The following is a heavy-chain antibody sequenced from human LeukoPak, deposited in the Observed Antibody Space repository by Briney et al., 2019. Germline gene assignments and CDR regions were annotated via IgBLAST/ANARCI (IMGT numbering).Heavy chain of an antibody. J-gene: IGHJ1*01. Sequence: SGGSLRLSCAASGFTFSNAWMSWVRQAPGKGLEWVAFIRYDGSNKYYADSVKGRFTISRDNSKNTLYLQMNSLRPEDTAVYYCARGGKIALAGTRSPQYFQHWGQGTLVTVSS. D-gene: IGHD6-19*01. V-gene: IGHV3-30*02. CDR2: IRYDGSNK. CDR3: ARGGKIALAGTRSPQYFQH. CDR1: GFTFSNAW.